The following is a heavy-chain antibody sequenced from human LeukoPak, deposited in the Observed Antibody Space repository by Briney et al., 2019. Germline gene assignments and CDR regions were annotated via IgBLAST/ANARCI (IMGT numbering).Heavy chain of an antibody. CDR3: AKAKPHRRYSSSWQYYYMDV. Sequence: GASVKVSCKASGYTFTSYGISWVRQAPGQGLEWMGWISAYNGNTNYAQKFQGRVTMTRNTSISTAYMELSSLRSEDTAVYYCAKAKPHRRYSSSWQYYYMDVWGKGTTVTISS. V-gene: IGHV1-18*01. CDR1: GYTFTSYG. D-gene: IGHD6-13*01. J-gene: IGHJ6*03. CDR2: ISAYNGNT.